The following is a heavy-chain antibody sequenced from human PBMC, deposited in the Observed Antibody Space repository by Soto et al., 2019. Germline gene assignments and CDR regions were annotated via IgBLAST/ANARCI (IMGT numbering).Heavy chain of an antibody. V-gene: IGHV1-69*13. Sequence: GASVKVSCKASGGTFSSYAISWVRQAPGQGLEWMGGIIPTFGTANYAQKFQGRVTITADESTSTAYMELSSLRSEDTAVYYCARVPPGDSSSWYWKTDYYYYGVDVWGQGTTVTVSS. CDR3: ARVPPGDSSSWYWKTDYYYYGVDV. D-gene: IGHD6-13*01. J-gene: IGHJ6*02. CDR2: IIPTFGTA. CDR1: GGTFSSYA.